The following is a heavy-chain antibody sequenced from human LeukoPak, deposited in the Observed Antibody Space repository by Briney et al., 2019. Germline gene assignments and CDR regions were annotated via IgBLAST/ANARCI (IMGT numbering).Heavy chain of an antibody. J-gene: IGHJ5*02. CDR1: GFTLSSFS. V-gene: IGHV3-21*01. CDR3: ARGAKIPIVIFGVITPNWFDA. Sequence: GGSLRLSCAASGFTLSSFSMNWVRQAPGKGVEWVSSIITSSSYIYYADSVKGRFTISRDDAKNSLYLQMHSLRAEDTAVYYCARGAKIPIVIFGVITPNWFDAWGQGTLVTVSS. CDR2: IITSSSYI. D-gene: IGHD3-3*01.